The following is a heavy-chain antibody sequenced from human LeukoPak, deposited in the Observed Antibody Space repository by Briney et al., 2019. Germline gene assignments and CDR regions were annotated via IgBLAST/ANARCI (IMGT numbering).Heavy chain of an antibody. D-gene: IGHD3-16*01. J-gene: IGHJ4*02. V-gene: IGHV3-74*01. CDR2: INSDGSTT. CDR3: TRGYYDSGDY. Sequence: GGSLRLSCAASGFTLSNYWMYWVRQAPGKGLVWVSRINSDGSTTNYTDSVRGRFTISRDNAKNTLYLEMKSLRVEDTAVYYCTRGYYDSGDYWGRGTLVTVSS. CDR1: GFTLSNYW.